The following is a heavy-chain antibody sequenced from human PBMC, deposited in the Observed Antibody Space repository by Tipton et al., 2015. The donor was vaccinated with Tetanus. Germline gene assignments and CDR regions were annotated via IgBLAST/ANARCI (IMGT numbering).Heavy chain of an antibody. CDR1: GGSFSGYY. CDR3: AREGYYYGQYYFDY. CDR2: INDSGST. Sequence: TLSLTCAVYGGSFSGYYWNWIRQPPGKGLEWIGEINDSGSTSYNPSLKSRVTISVDTSKNQFSLNLSSVTAADTAVYYCAREGYYYGQYYFDYWGQGTLVTVSS. J-gene: IGHJ4*02. D-gene: IGHD3-10*01. V-gene: IGHV4-34*01.